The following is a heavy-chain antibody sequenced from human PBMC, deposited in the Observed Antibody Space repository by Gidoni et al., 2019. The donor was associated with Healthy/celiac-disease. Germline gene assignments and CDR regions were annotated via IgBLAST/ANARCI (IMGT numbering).Heavy chain of an antibody. J-gene: IGHJ2*01. CDR2: ISSSSSYI. V-gene: IGHV3-21*01. Sequence: EVQLVESGGGLVKPGGSLRLSCAASGFPFSSYSMNWVRQAPGKGLEWVSSISSSSSYIYYADSVKGRFTISRDNAKNSLYLQMNSLRAEDTAVYYCARGFSGWKHMWYFDLWGRGTLVTVSS. CDR3: ARGFSGWKHMWYFDL. D-gene: IGHD6-19*01. CDR1: GFPFSSYS.